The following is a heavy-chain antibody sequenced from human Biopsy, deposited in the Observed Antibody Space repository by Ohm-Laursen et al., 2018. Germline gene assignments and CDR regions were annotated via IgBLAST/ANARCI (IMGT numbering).Heavy chain of an antibody. CDR3: ARTPRDSFWSGSYKRGLWFDP. Sequence: SDTLSLTCSVSGGSIISYYWTWIRQPPGKGMEWIGNVYNGGGTNYNPSLKSRVTISKDTSKNQFPLQVNSVTAADTAVYYCARTPRDSFWSGSYKRGLWFDPWGQGTLVIVSS. CDR1: GGSIISYY. J-gene: IGHJ5*02. CDR2: VYNGGGT. D-gene: IGHD3-3*01. V-gene: IGHV4-59*07.